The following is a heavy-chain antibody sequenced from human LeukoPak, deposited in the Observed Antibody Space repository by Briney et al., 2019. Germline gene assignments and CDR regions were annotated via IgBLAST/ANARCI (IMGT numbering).Heavy chain of an antibody. D-gene: IGHD6-19*01. Sequence: PSETLSLTCAVYGGSFSGYYWSWIRQPPGKGLEWIGEISHSRSTNYNPSLKSRVTISVDTSKNQFSLKLSSVTAADTAVYYCASTGQVAGTVDYWGQGTLVTVSS. CDR2: ISHSRST. V-gene: IGHV4-34*01. J-gene: IGHJ4*02. CDR1: GGSFSGYY. CDR3: ASTGQVAGTVDY.